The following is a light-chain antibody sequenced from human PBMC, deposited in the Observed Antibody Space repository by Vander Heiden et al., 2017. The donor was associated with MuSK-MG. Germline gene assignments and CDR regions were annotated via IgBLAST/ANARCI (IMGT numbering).Light chain of an antibody. J-gene: IGKJ2*01. CDR3: QQSDSTPYT. CDR1: QSISSY. CDR2: AAS. Sequence: DIQMPQSPSSLSASVGDRVTITCRASQSISSYLNWYQQKPGKAPKLLIHAASILQSGVPSRFSGSGSWTDFTLTISSLQPEDFATYYCQQSDSTPYTFGQGTKVEIK. V-gene: IGKV1-39*01.